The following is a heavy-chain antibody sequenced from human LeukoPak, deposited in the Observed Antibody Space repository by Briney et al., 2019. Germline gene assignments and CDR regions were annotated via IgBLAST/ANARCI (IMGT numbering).Heavy chain of an antibody. J-gene: IGHJ6*03. Sequence: GGSLRLSCAASGFTFSSYDMNWVRQAPGKGLEWVSYINSSSGTIFYADSVKGRFTISRDNSKNTLYLQMNTLRAEDTAVYFCAKPYSSGSSPYYHYYMDVWGTGTTITVSS. CDR3: AKPYSSGSSPYYHYYMDV. D-gene: IGHD6-19*01. CDR2: INSSSGTI. V-gene: IGHV3-48*01. CDR1: GFTFSSYD.